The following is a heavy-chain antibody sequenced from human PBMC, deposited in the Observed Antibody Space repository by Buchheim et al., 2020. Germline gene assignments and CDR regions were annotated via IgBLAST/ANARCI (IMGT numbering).Heavy chain of an antibody. J-gene: IGHJ6*02. D-gene: IGHD6-13*01. CDR1: GGSISSGSYY. CDR3: ASTGIAAAGTRGMDV. Sequence: QVQLQESGPGLVKPSQTLSLTCTVSGGSISSGSYYCSWIRQPAGKGLEWIGRIYTSGSTNYNPSLKSRVTISVDTSKNQFSLKLSSVTAADTAVYHCASTGIAAAGTRGMDVWGQGTT. V-gene: IGHV4-61*02. CDR2: IYTSGST.